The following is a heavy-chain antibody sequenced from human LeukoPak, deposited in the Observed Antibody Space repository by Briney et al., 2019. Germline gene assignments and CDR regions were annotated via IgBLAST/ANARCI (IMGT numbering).Heavy chain of an antibody. V-gene: IGHV3-23*01. D-gene: IGHD2-2*02. CDR2: FSCSGGST. J-gene: IGHJ3*02. Sequence: PGGSLRLSCAASGFAFSSYAMIWVRQAPGKGLEWVSAFSCSGGSTYYADSVKGRFTISRDNSKNTLYLQMNSLRAEDTAVYYCASCSTSCYTDAFDIWGQGTMVTVSS. CDR3: ASCSTSCYTDAFDI. CDR1: GFAFSSYA.